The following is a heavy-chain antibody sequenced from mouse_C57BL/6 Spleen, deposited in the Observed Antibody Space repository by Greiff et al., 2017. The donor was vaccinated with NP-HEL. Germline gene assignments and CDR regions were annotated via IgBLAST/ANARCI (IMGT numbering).Heavy chain of an antibody. Sequence: EVKLMESGPGLVKPSQSLSLTCSVTGYSITSGYYWNWIRQFPGNKLEWMGYISYDGSNNYNPSLKNRISITRDTSKNQFFLKLNSVTTEDTATYYCARDRDPYYYAMDYWGQGTSVTVSS. CDR1: GYSITSGYY. V-gene: IGHV3-6*01. J-gene: IGHJ4*01. CDR2: ISYDGSN. CDR3: ARDRDPYYYAMDY. D-gene: IGHD3-3*01.